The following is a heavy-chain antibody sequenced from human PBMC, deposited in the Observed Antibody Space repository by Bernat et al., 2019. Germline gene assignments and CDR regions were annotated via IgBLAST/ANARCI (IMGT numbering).Heavy chain of an antibody. J-gene: IGHJ6*03. V-gene: IGHV4-59*01. CDR3: ARWYCTSTTCYYMDV. CDR1: GGSISSYY. CDR2: IYYTGRT. D-gene: IGHD2-2*01. Sequence: QVQLQESGPGLVKPSETLSLTCTVSGGSISSYYWSWVRQPPGKGLEYIGHIYYTGRTDYNPSLKSRVTISVDASKNQFSLKLSSVTAADTAVYYCARWYCTSTTCYYMDVGGKGTTVTVSS.